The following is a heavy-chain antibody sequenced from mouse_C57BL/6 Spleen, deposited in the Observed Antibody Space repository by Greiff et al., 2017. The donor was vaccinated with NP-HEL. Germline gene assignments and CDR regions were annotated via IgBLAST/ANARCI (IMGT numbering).Heavy chain of an antibody. V-gene: IGHV1-52*01. J-gene: IGHJ4*01. CDR2: IYPSDSET. Sequence: QVQLQQPGAELVRPGSSVKLSCKASGYTFTSYWMHWVKQRPIQGLEWIGNIYPSDSETHYNPKFKDNATLTVDKSSSTAYMQLSSLTSEDSAVYYCARSYYSNYAYAMDYWGQGTSVTVSS. CDR1: GYTFTSYW. D-gene: IGHD2-5*01. CDR3: ARSYYSNYAYAMDY.